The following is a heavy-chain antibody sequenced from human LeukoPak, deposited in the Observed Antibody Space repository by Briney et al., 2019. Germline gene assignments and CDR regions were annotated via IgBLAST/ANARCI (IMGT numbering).Heavy chain of an antibody. CDR3: ARDLVFGYNGYDLLY. J-gene: IGHJ4*02. Sequence: ASVKVSCKTSGFTFTGYYIHWVRQAPGQGLEWLGWINPNSGGTTYDQKFQGRVTMTRDTSISTAYMELSGLTSDDTAVYYCARDLVFGYNGYDLLYWGQGTLVTVSS. CDR1: GFTFTGYY. D-gene: IGHD5-12*01. CDR2: INPNSGGT. V-gene: IGHV1-2*02.